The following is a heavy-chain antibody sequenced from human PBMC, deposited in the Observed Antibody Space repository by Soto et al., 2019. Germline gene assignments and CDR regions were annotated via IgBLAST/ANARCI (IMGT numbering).Heavy chain of an antibody. CDR3: AREDDGGDTLDV. Sequence: QVQLQQSGPGLVKPSQTLSLTCTVSGGSISSYYYHWTWIRQSPERGLEWIGYIHHSGSILYNPSLRSRVTISVDTSKNQFSLHLSSVTAADTAVYFCAREDDGGDTLDVWGQGTTVTVSS. D-gene: IGHD2-21*02. J-gene: IGHJ6*02. CDR2: IHHSGSI. CDR1: GGSISSYYYH. V-gene: IGHV4-30-4*08.